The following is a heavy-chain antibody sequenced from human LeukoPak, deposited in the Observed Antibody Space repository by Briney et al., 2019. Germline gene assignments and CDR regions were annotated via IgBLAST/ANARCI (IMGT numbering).Heavy chain of an antibody. Sequence: PGGSLRLSCAASGFTFSSYEMNWVRQAPGKGLEWVSYISSSGSTIYYADSVKGRFTISRDNAKNSLYLQMNSLRAEDTAAYYCARDDLMVRGVRIYYYGMDVWGKGTTVTVSS. CDR2: ISSSGSTI. J-gene: IGHJ6*04. CDR3: ARDDLMVRGVRIYYYGMDV. CDR1: GFTFSSYE. D-gene: IGHD3-10*01. V-gene: IGHV3-48*03.